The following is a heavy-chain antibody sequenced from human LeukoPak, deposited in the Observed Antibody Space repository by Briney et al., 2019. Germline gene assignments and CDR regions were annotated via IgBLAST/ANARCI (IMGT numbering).Heavy chain of an antibody. CDR1: GGTCSSYA. Sequence: GASVKVSCKASGGTCSSYAISWVRQAPGQALEWMGRIIPIFGTANYAQKFQGRVTITTDESTSTAYMELSSLRSEDTAVHYCARSGALRYFDWLLWGQGTLVTVSS. CDR2: IIPIFGTA. D-gene: IGHD3-9*01. J-gene: IGHJ4*02. CDR3: ARSGALRYFDWLL. V-gene: IGHV1-69*05.